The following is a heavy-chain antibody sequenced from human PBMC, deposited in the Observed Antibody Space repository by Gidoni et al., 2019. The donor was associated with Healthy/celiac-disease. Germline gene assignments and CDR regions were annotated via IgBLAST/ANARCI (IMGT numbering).Heavy chain of an antibody. CDR3: ARDYGAVRGVIILRFDYFDY. CDR2: ISYDGSNK. J-gene: IGHJ4*02. CDR1: GFPFSSYA. Sequence: QVQLVESGGGVVQPGRSLRLSCAASGFPFSSYAMHWVRQAPGKGLEWVAVISYDGSNKYYADSVKGRFTISRDNSKNTLYLQMNSLRAEDTAVYYCARDYGAVRGVIILRFDYFDYWGQGTLVTVSS. V-gene: IGHV3-30-3*01. D-gene: IGHD3-10*01.